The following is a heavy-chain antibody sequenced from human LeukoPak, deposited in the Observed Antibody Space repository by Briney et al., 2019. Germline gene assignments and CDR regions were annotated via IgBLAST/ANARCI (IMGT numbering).Heavy chain of an antibody. V-gene: IGHV4-4*02. CDR3: RRGSLLDV. CDR1: GGSISSSNW. J-gene: IGHJ6*02. Sequence: TPSETLSLTCGVSGGSISSSNWWSWVRPPPGEGLEWLGEIYHSGSTNYNPSLKSPVTISVDKSKNQFSLNPSSVTAADTAVYYGRRGSLLDVWGQGTTVTVSS. CDR2: IYHSGST.